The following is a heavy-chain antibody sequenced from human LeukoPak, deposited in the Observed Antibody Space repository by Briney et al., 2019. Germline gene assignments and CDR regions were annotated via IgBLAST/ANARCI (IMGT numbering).Heavy chain of an antibody. CDR3: ASRPLSGSYYYYYYMDV. J-gene: IGHJ6*03. V-gene: IGHV4-38-2*01. CDR2: IYHSGST. D-gene: IGHD1-26*01. Sequence: PSETLSLTCAVSGYSISSGYYWGWIRQPPGKGLEWIGSIYHSGSTYYNPSLKSRGTISVDTSNNQFSLKLSSVTAADTAVYYCASRPLSGSYYYYYYMDVRGKGTTVTVSS. CDR1: GYSISSGYY.